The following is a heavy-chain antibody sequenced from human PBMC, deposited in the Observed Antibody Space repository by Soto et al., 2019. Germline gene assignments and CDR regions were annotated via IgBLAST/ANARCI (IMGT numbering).Heavy chain of an antibody. Sequence: ASVKVSCKASGYTFTNYDINWVRQATGQGPEYMGWMNPNSGKIGYVQKFQERVTITRDMSTSTAYMELSGLRSEDTAVYYCAADVGGYIYGLGKYWGQGTLVTVSS. D-gene: IGHD5-18*01. V-gene: IGHV1-8*01. CDR3: AADVGGYIYGLGKY. CDR1: GYTFTNYD. J-gene: IGHJ4*02. CDR2: MNPNSGKI.